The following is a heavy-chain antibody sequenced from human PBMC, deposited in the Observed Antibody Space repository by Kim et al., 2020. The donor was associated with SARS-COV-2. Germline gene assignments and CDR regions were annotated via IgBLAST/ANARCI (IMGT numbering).Heavy chain of an antibody. V-gene: IGHV4-34*01. CDR3: ASRRLGGRAFDI. J-gene: IGHJ3*02. CDR1: GGSFSGYY. D-gene: IGHD3-16*01. Sequence: SETLSLTCAVYGGSFSGYYWSWIRQPPGKGLEWIGEINHSGSTNYNPSLKSRVTISVDTSKNQFSLKLSSVTAADTAVYYCASRRLGGRAFDIWGQGTMVTVSS. CDR2: INHSGST.